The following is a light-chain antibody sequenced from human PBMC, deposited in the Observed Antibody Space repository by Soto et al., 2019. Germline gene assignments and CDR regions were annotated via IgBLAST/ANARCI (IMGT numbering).Light chain of an antibody. CDR1: SSDIGAYNF. CDR3: TSWTTSTTMI. CDR2: DVN. Sequence: QSALTQPASVSGSPGPSITISCTGTSSDIGAYNFVSWYQQHPGKAPKLMLYDVNIRPSGVSNRFSGSKSGNTASLTISGLQAEDEAEYYCTSWTTSTTMIFGGGTKLTVL. V-gene: IGLV2-14*03. J-gene: IGLJ2*01.